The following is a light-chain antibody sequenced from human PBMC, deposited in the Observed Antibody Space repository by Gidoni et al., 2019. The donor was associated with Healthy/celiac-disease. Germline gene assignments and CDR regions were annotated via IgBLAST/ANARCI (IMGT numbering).Light chain of an antibody. CDR1: QDISNY. CDR3: QQYDNLPS. V-gene: IGKV1-33*01. J-gene: IGKJ3*01. CDR2: DAT. Sequence: DIQLTQSPSSLSASVGDRVTITCQASQDISNYLNWYQQKPGKAPKLMIYDATNLETGVPGRFSGSGAGTDFTFTSSSLQPEDIATYYCQQYDNLPSFGPGTKVDIK.